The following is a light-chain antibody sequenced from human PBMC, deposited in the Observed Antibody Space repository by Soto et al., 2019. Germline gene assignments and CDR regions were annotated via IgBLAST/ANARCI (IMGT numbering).Light chain of an antibody. CDR1: QSVSSN. CDR3: QQYNNLPLT. J-gene: IGKJ4*01. CDR2: AAS. Sequence: EIVMTQSPATLSVSPGERATLSCRASQSVSSNLAWYQQRPGQGPRLLIYAASTRATGIPARFSGSGSGTEFSLTISSLQSGDFAVYYCQQYNNLPLTFGGGTKVEIK. V-gene: IGKV3-15*01.